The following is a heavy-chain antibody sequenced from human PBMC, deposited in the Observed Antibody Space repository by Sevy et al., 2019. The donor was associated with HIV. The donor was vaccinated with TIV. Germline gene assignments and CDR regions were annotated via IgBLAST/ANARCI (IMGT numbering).Heavy chain of an antibody. V-gene: IGHV1-2*06. CDR2: INPNSGVT. D-gene: IGHD3-3*01. CDR1: GYIFSDYN. CDR3: VREDINAPRTLLSFDI. J-gene: IGHJ3*02. Sequence: ASVKVSCKTTGYIFSDYNMHWVRQAPGQGLEWMPLINPNSGVTIYAHNFRGRVSVTRDTSMSTAYMELSGLTSDDTAVYYCVREDINAPRTLLSFDIWGQGTMVTVSS.